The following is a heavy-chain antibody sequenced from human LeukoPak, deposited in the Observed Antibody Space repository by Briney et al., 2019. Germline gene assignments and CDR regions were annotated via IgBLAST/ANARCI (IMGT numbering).Heavy chain of an antibody. CDR1: GFTFDDYA. CDR2: ISWNSGSI. CDR3: AKALRLSTRTSYYDILTGYEDYYYGMDV. Sequence: GGSLRLSCAASGFTFDDYAMHWVRQAPGKGLEWVSGISWNSGSIGYADSVKGRFTISRDNAKNSPYLQMNSLRAEDTAVYYCAKALRLSTRTSYYDILTGYEDYYYGMDVWGQGTTVTVSS. V-gene: IGHV3-9*01. D-gene: IGHD3-9*01. J-gene: IGHJ6*02.